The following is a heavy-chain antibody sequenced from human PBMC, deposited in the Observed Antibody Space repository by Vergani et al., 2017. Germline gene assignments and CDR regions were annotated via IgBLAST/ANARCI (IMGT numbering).Heavy chain of an antibody. D-gene: IGHD1-26*01. V-gene: IGHV4-59*12. CDR3: ARAPNHSGYYYMDV. CDR1: GGSISSYY. Sequence: QVQLQESGPGLVKPSETLSLTCTVSGGSISSYYWSWIRQPPGKGLEWIGYIYYSGSTNYNPSLKSRVTISVDRSKNQFSLKLSSVTAADTAVYYCARAPNHSGYYYMDVWGKGTTVTVSS. CDR2: IYYSGST. J-gene: IGHJ6*03.